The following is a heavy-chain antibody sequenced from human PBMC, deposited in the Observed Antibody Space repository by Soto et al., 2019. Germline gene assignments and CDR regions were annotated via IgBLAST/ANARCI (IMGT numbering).Heavy chain of an antibody. D-gene: IGHD6-19*01. CDR1: GFTFSNSW. CDR2: INADGTST. V-gene: IGHV3-74*01. CDR3: ARVFSSGWSDY. J-gene: IGHJ4*02. Sequence: GGSLRLSCAASGFTFSNSWMHWVRQVSGKGLEWVSRINADGTSTSYADSVKGRFTISRDNSKNTLYLQMNSLRAEDTAVYYCARVFSSGWSDYWGQGTLVTVSS.